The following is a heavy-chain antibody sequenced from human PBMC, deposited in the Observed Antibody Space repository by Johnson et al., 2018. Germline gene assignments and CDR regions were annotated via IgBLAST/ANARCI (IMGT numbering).Heavy chain of an antibody. Sequence: QVQLVQSGGGVVQPGRSLRLSCAASGFAFRRYAMHWVRQAPGKGLEWMGVISFDGSKRDYADSVKGRFTISRDSSKNTLYLQMNSLRAEDTAVYYCVRDQGGGYDVGGMDVWGQGTTVTVSS. D-gene: IGHD5-12*01. CDR2: ISFDGSKR. CDR1: GFAFRRYA. V-gene: IGHV3-30*04. J-gene: IGHJ6*02. CDR3: VRDQGGGYDVGGMDV.